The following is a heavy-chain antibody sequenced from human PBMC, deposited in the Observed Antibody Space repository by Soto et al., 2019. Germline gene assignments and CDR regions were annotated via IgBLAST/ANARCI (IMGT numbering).Heavy chain of an antibody. CDR1: GFTFSSYG. CDR3: ARPHMEWLRLYYFDY. D-gene: IGHD5-12*01. V-gene: IGHV3-33*01. J-gene: IGHJ4*02. CDR2: IWYDGSNK. Sequence: GGSLRLSCAASGFTFSSYGMHWVRQAPGKGLECVAVIWYDGSNKYYADSVKGRFTISRDNSKNTLYLQMNSLRAEDTAVYYCARPHMEWLRLYYFDYWGQGTLVTVSS.